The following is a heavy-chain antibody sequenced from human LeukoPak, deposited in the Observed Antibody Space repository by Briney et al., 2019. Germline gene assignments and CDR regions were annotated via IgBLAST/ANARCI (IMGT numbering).Heavy chain of an antibody. D-gene: IGHD2-21*02. Sequence: PSETLSLTCTVSGGSISSQYWSWIRQPPGKGLEWIGYFYSSGSTYYNPSLKSRVTMSVDTSKNQFSLKLSSLTAADTAVYYCARDRGGDYFFDYWGQGALVTVSS. CDR1: GGSISSQY. J-gene: IGHJ4*02. CDR2: FYSSGST. V-gene: IGHV4-59*11. CDR3: ARDRGGDYFFDY.